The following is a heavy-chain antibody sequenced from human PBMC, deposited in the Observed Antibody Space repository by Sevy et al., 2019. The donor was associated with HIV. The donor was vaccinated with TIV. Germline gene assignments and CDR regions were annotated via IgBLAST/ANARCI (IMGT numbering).Heavy chain of an antibody. V-gene: IGHV1-24*01. Sequence: ASVKVSCKVSGYTLTKLSIDWVRQAPGKALEWMGEFDPQDVKTISSQRFQGGLTMTVDTSTDTAYMELSSLTSEDTAVYYCATVGLRYFSGSSSYQGDWFDPWGQGTLVTVSS. J-gene: IGHJ5*02. D-gene: IGHD2-15*01. CDR1: GYTLTKLS. CDR2: FDPQDVKT. CDR3: ATVGLRYFSGSSSYQGDWFDP.